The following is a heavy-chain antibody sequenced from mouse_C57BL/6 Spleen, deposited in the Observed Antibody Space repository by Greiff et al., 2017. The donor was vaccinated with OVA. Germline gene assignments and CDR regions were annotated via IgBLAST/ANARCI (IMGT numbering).Heavy chain of an antibody. CDR1: GYTFTSYW. Sequence: QVQLQQPGAELAKPGASVKMSCKASGYTFTSYWITWVKQRPGQGLEWIGDIYPGSGSTNYNEKFKSKATLTVDTSSSTAYMQLSSLTSEDSAVYYCARSDDEYFDVWGTGTTVTVSS. CDR3: ARSDDEYFDV. J-gene: IGHJ1*03. D-gene: IGHD2-12*01. CDR2: IYPGSGST. V-gene: IGHV1-55*01.